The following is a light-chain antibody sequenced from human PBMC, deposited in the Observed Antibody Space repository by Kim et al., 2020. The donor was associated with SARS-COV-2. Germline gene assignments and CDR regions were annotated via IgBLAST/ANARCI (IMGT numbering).Light chain of an antibody. J-gene: IGLJ3*02. CDR2: LNRDGSH. CDR3: QTWGTGIRV. Sequence: ASVKRNCTLSSGHSSYAIAWHQQQPEKGPRYLVKLNRDGSHSKGDGIPDRFSGSSSGAERYLTISSLQSEDEADYYCQTWGTGIRVFGGGTQLTVL. V-gene: IGLV4-69*01. CDR1: SGHSSYA.